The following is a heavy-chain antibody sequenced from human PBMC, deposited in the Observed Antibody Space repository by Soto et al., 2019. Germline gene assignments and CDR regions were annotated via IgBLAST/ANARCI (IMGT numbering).Heavy chain of an antibody. D-gene: IGHD6-19*01. CDR1: GGTFSNNA. CDR2: IIPMFSTT. V-gene: IGHV1-69*01. J-gene: IGHJ4*02. Sequence: QVQLLQSAAEVKKPGSSVRVSCKASGGTFSNNAVSWVRQAPGQGLEWIGAIIPMFSTTNYAQKFQGRVTISAAASTNTAFMELYSLRFGDTAKYYCARASGYVSGWYHDYWGQGTRVTVSS. CDR3: ARASGYVSGWYHDY.